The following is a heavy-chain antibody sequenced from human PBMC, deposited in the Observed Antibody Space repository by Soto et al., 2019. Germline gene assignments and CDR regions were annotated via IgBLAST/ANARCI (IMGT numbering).Heavy chain of an antibody. V-gene: IGHV3-23*01. CDR2: INTGGGRT. D-gene: IGHD6-13*01. CDR3: AKDGSSWFSDC. Sequence: EVQLLESGGDLVQPGGSLRLSCAASGFTFSNYGMSWVRQAPGKGLEWVSLINTGGGRTDYAGSVKGRFIISRDNSKNTLFLQMNSLRADDTAVYYCAKDGSSWFSDCWGQGTLVTVSS. J-gene: IGHJ4*02. CDR1: GFTFSNYG.